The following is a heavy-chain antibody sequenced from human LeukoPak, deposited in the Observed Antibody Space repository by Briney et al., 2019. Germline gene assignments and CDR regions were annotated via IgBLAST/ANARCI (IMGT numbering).Heavy chain of an antibody. D-gene: IGHD4-17*01. Sequence: PGGSLRLSCAASRFTFSSYSMNWVRQAPGKGLEWVSSISSSSSYIYYADSVKGRFTISRDNAKNSLYLQMNSLRAEDTAVYYCAREESIGTYGDYWGQGTLVTVSS. CDR2: ISSSSSYI. J-gene: IGHJ4*02. V-gene: IGHV3-21*01. CDR1: RFTFSSYS. CDR3: AREESIGTYGDY.